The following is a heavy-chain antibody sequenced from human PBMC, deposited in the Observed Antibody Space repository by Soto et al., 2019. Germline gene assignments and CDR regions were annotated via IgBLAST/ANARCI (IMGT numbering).Heavy chain of an antibody. J-gene: IGHJ6*02. Sequence: PSETLSLTCTVSGGSISSGDYYWSWIRQPPGKGLEWIGYIYYSGSTYYNPSLKSRVTISVDTSKNQFSLKLSSVTAADTAVYYCARDWRYDSSGYYSGMDVWGQGTTVTVSS. CDR3: ARDWRYDSSGYYSGMDV. V-gene: IGHV4-30-4*01. D-gene: IGHD3-22*01. CDR2: IYYSGST. CDR1: GGSISSGDYY.